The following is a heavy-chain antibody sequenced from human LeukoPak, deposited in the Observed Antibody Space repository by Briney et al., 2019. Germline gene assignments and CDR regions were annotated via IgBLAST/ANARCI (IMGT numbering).Heavy chain of an antibody. CDR3: ARAQGLGGTTYYYYYGMGV. J-gene: IGHJ6*02. D-gene: IGHD1-1*01. V-gene: IGHV4-39*07. CDR2: IYYSGST. CDR1: GGSISSSSYY. Sequence: PSETLSLTCTVSGGSISSSSYYWGWIRQPPGKGLEWIGSIYYSGSTHHNPSLKSRVTISVDTSKSQFSLRLTSVTAADTAVYYCARAQGLGGTTYYYYYGMGVWGQGTTVTVSS.